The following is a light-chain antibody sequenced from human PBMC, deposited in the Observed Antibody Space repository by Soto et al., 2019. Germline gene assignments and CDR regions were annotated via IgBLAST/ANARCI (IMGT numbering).Light chain of an antibody. V-gene: IGKV1-13*02. CDR2: DVS. J-gene: IGKJ1*01. CDR3: QQYNSYPWT. Sequence: AIQMTQSPSSLSASVGDRVTISCRASQGIGNALGWYQQKPGKAPKLLIYDVSSLESGVPSRFSGSESGTEFTLTISSLQPDDFATYYCQQYNSYPWTFGQGTKVDIK. CDR1: QGIGNA.